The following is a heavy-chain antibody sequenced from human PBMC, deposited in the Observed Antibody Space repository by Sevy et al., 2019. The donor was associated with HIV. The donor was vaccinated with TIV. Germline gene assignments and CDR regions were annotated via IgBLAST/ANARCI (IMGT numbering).Heavy chain of an antibody. Sequence: GGSLRLSCTASGFTFSDYAMSWVRQAPGKGLEWVGFIKTKTYGGKTEYAASVKGRFIISRDDSKNIAYLQMNSLKTEDTAVYYCTRDLYGSGSLYFDHWGQGTLVTVSS. D-gene: IGHD3-3*01. CDR3: TRDLYGSGSLYFDH. CDR2: IKTKTYGGKT. J-gene: IGHJ4*02. V-gene: IGHV3-49*04. CDR1: GFTFSDYA.